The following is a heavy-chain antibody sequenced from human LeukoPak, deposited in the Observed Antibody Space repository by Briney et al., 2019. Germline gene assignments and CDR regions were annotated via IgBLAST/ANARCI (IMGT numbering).Heavy chain of an antibody. D-gene: IGHD4-17*01. V-gene: IGHV5-51*01. Sequence: GESLKISCKGSGYTFTSYWISWVRQMPGKGLEWMGIIYPGESETRYSPSFQGQVTISADKSITTVYLQWSSLKASDTAMYYCARLYGDYALDYWGQGTLVTVSS. CDR2: IYPGESET. CDR1: GYTFTSYW. CDR3: ARLYGDYALDY. J-gene: IGHJ4*02.